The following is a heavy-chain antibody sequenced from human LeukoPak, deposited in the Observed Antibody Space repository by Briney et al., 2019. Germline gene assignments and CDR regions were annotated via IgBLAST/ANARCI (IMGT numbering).Heavy chain of an antibody. V-gene: IGHV4-39*07. CDR1: GGSISSSSYY. J-gene: IGHJ6*03. CDR2: IYYSGST. D-gene: IGHD1-26*01. CDR3: ARDGPLKSGSYDYYYYYYMDV. Sequence: SETLSLTCTVSGGSISSSSYYWGWIRQPPGKGLEWIGSIYYSGSTYYNPSLKSRVTISVDTSKNQFSLKLSSVTAADTAVYYCARDGPLKSGSYDYYYYYYMDVWGKGTTVTVSS.